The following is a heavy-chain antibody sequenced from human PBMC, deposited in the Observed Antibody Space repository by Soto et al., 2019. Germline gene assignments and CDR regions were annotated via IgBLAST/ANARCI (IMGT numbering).Heavy chain of an antibody. CDR1: GGSISSGDNY. D-gene: IGHD3-22*01. J-gene: IGHJ4*02. CDR3: ARVRAGAPYYYDSTGFDH. V-gene: IGHV4-31*03. Sequence: QVQLQESGPGLVKPSQTLSLTCTVSGGSISSGDNYWSWIRQHPGKGLEWIGYIYYSGSTYYNPSLRRRVTISVDTSKNQFSLKLSSVTAAASAVYYCARVRAGAPYYYDSTGFDHWGQGSLVTVSS. CDR2: IYYSGST.